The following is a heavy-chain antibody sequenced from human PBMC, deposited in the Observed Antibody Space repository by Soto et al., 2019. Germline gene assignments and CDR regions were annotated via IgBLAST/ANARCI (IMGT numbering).Heavy chain of an antibody. D-gene: IGHD3-22*01. V-gene: IGHV3-15*01. CDR1: GFSFTNAW. CDR3: TTGRYSDNGNSYFSLLV. Sequence: LRLSCTGSGFSFTNAWMSWVRQAPGKGLERVGRIKSKTDGGTTDYAAPVKGRFSISRDDSKNTLYLQMNTLETEDTAVYYCTTGRYSDNGNSYFSLLVWGHGTLVTVSS. J-gene: IGHJ4*01. CDR2: IKSKTDGGTT.